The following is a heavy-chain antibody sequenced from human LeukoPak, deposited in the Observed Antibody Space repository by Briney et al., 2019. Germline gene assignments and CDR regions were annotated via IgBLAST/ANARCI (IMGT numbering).Heavy chain of an antibody. D-gene: IGHD3-3*01. CDR2: ISSSSSYI. CDR1: GFTFSSYS. J-gene: IGHJ6*02. CDR3: ARDRPYYDFWSGYYHYYYGMDV. Sequence: AGSLRLSCAASGFTFSSYSMNWVRQAPGKGLEWVSSISSSSSYIYYADSVKGRFNISRDNAKNSLYLQMNSLRAEDTAVYYCARDRPYYDFWSGYYHYYYGMDVWGQGTTVTVSS. V-gene: IGHV3-21*01.